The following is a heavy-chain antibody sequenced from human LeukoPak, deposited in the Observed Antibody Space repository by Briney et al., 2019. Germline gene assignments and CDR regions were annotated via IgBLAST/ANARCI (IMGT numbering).Heavy chain of an antibody. CDR2: ISSSSSYI. J-gene: IGHJ4*02. CDR1: GFTFSSYS. Sequence: GGSLRLSCAASGFTFSSYSMNWVRQAPGKGLEWVSSISSSSSYIYFADSLKGRFTISRDNAKNSLYLQMNSLRAEDTAVYYCARVTRGYTYGLLDYWGQGALVTVSS. V-gene: IGHV3-21*01. D-gene: IGHD5-18*01. CDR3: ARVTRGYTYGLLDY.